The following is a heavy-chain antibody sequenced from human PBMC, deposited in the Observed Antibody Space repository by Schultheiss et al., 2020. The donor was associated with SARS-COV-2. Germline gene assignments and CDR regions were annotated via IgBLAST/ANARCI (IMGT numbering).Heavy chain of an antibody. Sequence: ASVKVSCKTSGYTFANYAIHWVRQAPGQRLEWMGWINTGNGNTNYAQKLQGRVTITRDTSASTAYMELSSLRSEDTAVYYCAREFGAAARSLWGQGTLVTVSS. CDR3: AREFGAAARSL. CDR1: GYTFANYA. J-gene: IGHJ4*02. D-gene: IGHD3-16*01. V-gene: IGHV1-3*04. CDR2: INTGNGNT.